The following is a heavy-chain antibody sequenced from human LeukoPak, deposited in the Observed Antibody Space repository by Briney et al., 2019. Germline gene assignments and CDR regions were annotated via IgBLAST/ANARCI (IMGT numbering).Heavy chain of an antibody. CDR2: IYTSGST. D-gene: IGHD2-2*02. V-gene: IGHV4-4*07. CDR3: ARNVVVPAAIPDYYYYYGMDV. J-gene: IGHJ6*02. Sequence: PSETLSLTCTVSGGSISSYYWSWIRQPAGKGLEWIGRIYTSGSTNYNPPLKSRVTMSEDTSKNQLSLKLSSVTAADTAVYYCARNVVVPAAIPDYYYYYGMDVWGQGTTVTVSS. CDR1: GGSISSYY.